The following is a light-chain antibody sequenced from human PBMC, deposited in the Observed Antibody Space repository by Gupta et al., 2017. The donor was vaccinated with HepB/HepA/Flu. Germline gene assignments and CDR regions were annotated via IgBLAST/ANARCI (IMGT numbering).Light chain of an antibody. CDR3: AAWDDSRNAWV. J-gene: IGLJ3*02. V-gene: IGLV1-44*01. CDR2: SNN. CDR1: SSNIGSNT. Sequence: VLTQPPSASGTPGQRVTISCSGSSSNIGSNTVNWYQQLPGTAPKLLIYSNNQRPSGVPDRFSGSKSGTSASLAISGLQSEDEADYYCAAWDDSRNAWVFGGGTKLTVL.